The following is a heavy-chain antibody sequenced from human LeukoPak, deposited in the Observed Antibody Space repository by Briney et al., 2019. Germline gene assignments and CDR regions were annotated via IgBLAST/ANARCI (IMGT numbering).Heavy chain of an antibody. V-gene: IGHV1-24*01. CDR1: GYTLTELS. CDR3: ATDPNPSPGYGDRSYYYYGMDV. J-gene: IGHJ6*02. D-gene: IGHD4-17*01. CDR2: FDPEDGET. Sequence: GASVKVSCKVSGYTLTELSMHWVRQAPGKGLEWMGGFDPEDGETIYAQKFQGRVTMTEDTSTDTAYMELSSLRSEDTAVYYCATDPNPSPGYGDRSYYYYGMDVWGQGTTVTVSS.